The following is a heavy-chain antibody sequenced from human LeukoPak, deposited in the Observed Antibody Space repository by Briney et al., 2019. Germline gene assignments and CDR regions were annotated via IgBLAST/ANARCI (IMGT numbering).Heavy chain of an antibody. CDR3: ARYGYCSGGSCYYYYYGMDV. D-gene: IGHD2-15*01. Sequence: PTGGSLRLSCAASGFTVSSNYMSWVRQAPGKGLEWVSVIYSGGSTYYADSVKGRFTISRDNSKNTLYLQMNSLRAEDTAVYYCARYGYCSGGSCYYYYYGMDVWGQGTTVTVSS. J-gene: IGHJ6*02. CDR2: IYSGGST. CDR1: GFTVSSNY. V-gene: IGHV3-53*01.